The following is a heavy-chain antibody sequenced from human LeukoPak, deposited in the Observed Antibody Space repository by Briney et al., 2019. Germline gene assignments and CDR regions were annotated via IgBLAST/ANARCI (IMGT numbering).Heavy chain of an antibody. J-gene: IGHJ4*02. CDR3: ARVAVTGIGVDY. V-gene: IGHV3-48*03. Sequence: PGGSLRLSCAGSGFTFSGYEMSWIRQAPGKGLEWISYLSNSGKTIYYADSVKGRLTISRDNAKNSLYLQMNSLRAEDTAVYYCARVAVTGIGVDYWGQGILVTVSS. D-gene: IGHD6-19*01. CDR2: LSNSGKTI. CDR1: GFTFSGYE.